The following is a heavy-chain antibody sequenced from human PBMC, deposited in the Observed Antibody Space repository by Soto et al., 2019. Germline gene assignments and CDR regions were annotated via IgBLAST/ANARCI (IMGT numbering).Heavy chain of an antibody. V-gene: IGHV3-30*18. J-gene: IGHJ6*02. CDR3: PKDFTVTTYYYYYGMDV. Sequence: GGSLRLSXAASGFTFSSYGMHWVRQAPGKGLEWVAVISYDGSNKYYADSVKGRFTISRDNSKNTLYLQMNSLRAEDTAVYYCPKDFTVTTYYYYYGMDVWGQGTTVTVSS. CDR2: ISYDGSNK. CDR1: GFTFSSYG. D-gene: IGHD4-17*01.